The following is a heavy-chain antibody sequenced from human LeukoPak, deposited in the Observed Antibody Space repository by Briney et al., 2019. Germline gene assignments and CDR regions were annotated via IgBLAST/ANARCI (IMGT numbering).Heavy chain of an antibody. CDR2: IYPGDSDT. J-gene: IGHJ5*02. D-gene: IGHD6-19*01. CDR3: VRTSGWHSSWFDP. Sequence: PGESLKISCKGSGYSFTSYWIGWVRQMPGKGLEWMGIIYPGDSDTRYSPSFQGQVTISADKSITTAYMQWSSLKASDTAIYYCVRTSGWHSSWFDPWGQGTLVAVSS. CDR1: GYSFTSYW. V-gene: IGHV5-51*01.